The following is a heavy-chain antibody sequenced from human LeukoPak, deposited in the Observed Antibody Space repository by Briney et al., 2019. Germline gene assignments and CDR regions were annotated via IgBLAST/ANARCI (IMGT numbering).Heavy chain of an antibody. J-gene: IGHJ4*02. CDR2: ISSSSSYI. Sequence: GGSLRLSYAASGFTFSSYSMNWVRQAPGKGLEWVSSISSSSSYIYYADSVKGRFTISRDNAKNSLYLQMNSLRAVDTAVYYCARDLLTAGIFGSNYWGQGTLVTVSS. V-gene: IGHV3-21*01. CDR1: GFTFSSYS. CDR3: ARDLLTAGIFGSNY. D-gene: IGHD3-3*01.